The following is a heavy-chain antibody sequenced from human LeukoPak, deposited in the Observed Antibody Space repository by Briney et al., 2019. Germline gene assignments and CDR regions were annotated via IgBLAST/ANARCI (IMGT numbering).Heavy chain of an antibody. CDR2: INHSGST. CDR3: ARGSIYYDSSGYYSFDY. D-gene: IGHD3-22*01. V-gene: IGHV4-34*01. CDR1: GGSFSGYY. Sequence: SETLSLTCAVYGGSFSGYYWSWIRQPPGKGLEWIGEINHSGSTNYNPSLKSRVTISVDTSKNQFSLKLSSVTAADTAVYYCARGSIYYDSSGYYSFDYWVQGTLVTVSS. J-gene: IGHJ4*02.